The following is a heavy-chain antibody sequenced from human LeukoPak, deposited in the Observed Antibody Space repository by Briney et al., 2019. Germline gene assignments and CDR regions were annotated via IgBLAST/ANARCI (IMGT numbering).Heavy chain of an antibody. V-gene: IGHV4-4*02. CDR3: ARAYYYDSSAYYPLDY. J-gene: IGHJ4*02. Sequence: QTSETLSLTCAVSGTSISSPNWWSWVRQAPGQGLEWIGEIYHTGRNNYNPSLKSRVAMSIDKSKNQFSLSLRSVTAADTAVYYCARAYYYDSSAYYPLDYWGQGTLVTVSS. CDR2: IYHTGRN. CDR1: GTSISSPNW. D-gene: IGHD3-22*01.